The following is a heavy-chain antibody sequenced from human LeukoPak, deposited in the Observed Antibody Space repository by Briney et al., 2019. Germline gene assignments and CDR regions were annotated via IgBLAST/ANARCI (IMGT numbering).Heavy chain of an antibody. V-gene: IGHV4-34*01. D-gene: IGHD3-16*01. J-gene: IGHJ4*02. Sequence: SETLSLTCAVYGGSFSGYYWSWIRQPPGKGLEWIGEINHSGSTNYNPSLKSRVTISVDTSKNQFSLKLSSVTAADTAVYYCARYTDYVWGKVFDYWGQGTLVTVSS. CDR1: GGSFSGYY. CDR2: INHSGST. CDR3: ARYTDYVWGKVFDY.